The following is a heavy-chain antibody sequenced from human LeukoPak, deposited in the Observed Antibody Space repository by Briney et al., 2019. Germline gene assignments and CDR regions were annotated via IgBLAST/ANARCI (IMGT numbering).Heavy chain of an antibody. Sequence: ASVKVSCKASGYTFTSYGISWVRQAPGQGLEWMGWMNPNSGNTGYAQKFQGRVTMTRNTSISTAYMELSSLRSEDTAVYYCARVTLWYDAFDIWGQGTMVTVSS. CDR2: MNPNSGNT. CDR3: ARVTLWYDAFDI. V-gene: IGHV1-8*02. D-gene: IGHD2-15*01. CDR1: GYTFTSYG. J-gene: IGHJ3*02.